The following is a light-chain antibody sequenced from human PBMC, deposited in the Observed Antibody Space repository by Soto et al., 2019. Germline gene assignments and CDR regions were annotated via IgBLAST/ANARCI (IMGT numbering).Light chain of an antibody. CDR3: QTWGSGIVV. J-gene: IGLJ2*01. V-gene: IGLV4-69*01. CDR2: LNSDGSH. CDR1: SGHSNYA. Sequence: QLVLTQSPSASASVGASVKLTCTLSSGHSNYAIAWHQQQSEKGPRYLMKLNSDGSHSKGDGIPDRFSGSSSGAERYLTISSLQSEDEAYYYCQTWGSGIVVFGGGTKVTVL.